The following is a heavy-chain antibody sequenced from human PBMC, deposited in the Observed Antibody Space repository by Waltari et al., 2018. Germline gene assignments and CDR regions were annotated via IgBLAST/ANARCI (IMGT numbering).Heavy chain of an antibody. CDR3: ATSRGGWLQFLLPYAFDI. V-gene: IGHV1-24*01. CDR2: FDPEDGET. J-gene: IGHJ3*02. Sequence: QVQLVQSGAEVKKPGASVKVSCKVSGSTLTELSMHWVRQPPGKGIEWMGGFDPEDGETIYAQKFQGRVTMTEDTSTDTAYMELSSLRSEDTAVYYCATSRGGWLQFLLPYAFDIWGQGTMVTVSS. D-gene: IGHD3-3*01. CDR1: GSTLTELS.